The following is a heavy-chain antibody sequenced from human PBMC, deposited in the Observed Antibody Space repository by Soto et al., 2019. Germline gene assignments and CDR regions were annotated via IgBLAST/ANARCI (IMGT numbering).Heavy chain of an antibody. V-gene: IGHV1-69*13. D-gene: IGHD2-2*01. J-gene: IGHJ6*02. CDR3: ARSRCSSTSCYHYYYYGMDV. Sequence: SVKVSCKASGGTFSSYAISWVRRAPGQGLEWMGGIIPIFGTANYAQKFQGRVTITADESTSTAYMELSSLRSEDTAVYYCARSRCSSTSCYHYYYYGMDVWGQGTTVTVSS. CDR1: GGTFSSYA. CDR2: IIPIFGTA.